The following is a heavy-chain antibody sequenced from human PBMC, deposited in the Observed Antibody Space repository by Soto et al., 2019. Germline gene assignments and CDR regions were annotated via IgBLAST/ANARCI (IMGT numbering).Heavy chain of an antibody. D-gene: IGHD6-19*01. Sequence: QAGGSLRLSCAASGFTFSSYGMHWVRQAPGKGLEWVAVIWYDGSNKYYADSVKGRFTISRDNSKNTLYLQMNSLRAEDTAVYYCARDKYSSGWSDPFDIWGQGTMVTVSS. J-gene: IGHJ3*02. V-gene: IGHV3-33*01. CDR2: IWYDGSNK. CDR3: ARDKYSSGWSDPFDI. CDR1: GFTFSSYG.